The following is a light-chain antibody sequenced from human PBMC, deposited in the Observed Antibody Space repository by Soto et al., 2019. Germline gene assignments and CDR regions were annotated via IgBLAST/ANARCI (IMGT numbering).Light chain of an antibody. CDR1: QSISSW. V-gene: IGKV1-5*03. J-gene: IGKJ1*01. Sequence: QITQSPSTLSASVGARVTITCRASQSISSWLAWYHKKPGKAPRLLIYKASSLESGVPSRFRGSGSGTELTLTISSLKPDDCETYYCQQYNSYSRTFGQGTKVDIK. CDR3: QQYNSYSRT. CDR2: KAS.